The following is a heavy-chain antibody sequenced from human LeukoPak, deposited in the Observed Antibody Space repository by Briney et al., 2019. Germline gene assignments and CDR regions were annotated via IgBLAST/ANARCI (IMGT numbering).Heavy chain of an antibody. J-gene: IGHJ4*02. V-gene: IGHV3-21*01. CDR1: GFTFSSYT. Sequence: TGGSLRLSCAASGFTFSSYTMNWARQAPGKGLEWVSSISSSSSYIYYADSVKGRFTISRDNAKNSLYLQMNSLRAEDTAVYYCARGRRVYYDSSGYYGDYWGQGALVTVSS. CDR3: ARGRRVYYDSSGYYGDY. CDR2: ISSSSSYI. D-gene: IGHD3-22*01.